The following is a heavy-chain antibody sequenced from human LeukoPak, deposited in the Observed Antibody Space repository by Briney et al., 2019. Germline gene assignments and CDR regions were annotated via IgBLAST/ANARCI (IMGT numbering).Heavy chain of an antibody. V-gene: IGHV3-74*01. J-gene: IGHJ3*02. Sequence: GGSLRLSCAASGFTFSSYWMHWVRQAPGKGLAWASRINSDGSSTSYADSVKGRFTISRDNAKNTLYVQMNSLRAEDTAVYYCARTGNYAFDIWGQGIMVTVSS. CDR3: ARTGNYAFDI. D-gene: IGHD1-7*01. CDR1: GFTFSSYW. CDR2: INSDGSST.